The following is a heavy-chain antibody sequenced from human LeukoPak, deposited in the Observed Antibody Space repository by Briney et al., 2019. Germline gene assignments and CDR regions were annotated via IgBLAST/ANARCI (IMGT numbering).Heavy chain of an antibody. CDR2: ISSRSSTI. D-gene: IGHD2-21*01. CDR1: GFTFSTYP. CDR3: ARPAADCGGGCYWAFDY. V-gene: IGHV3-48*01. Sequence: TGGSLRLSCAASGFTFSTYPMNWVRQAPGKGLEWVSYISSRSSTIYYADSVKGRFTISRDNAKNSLYLQMNSLRAEDTAVYYCARPAADCGGGCYWAFDYWGQGTLVTVSS. J-gene: IGHJ4*02.